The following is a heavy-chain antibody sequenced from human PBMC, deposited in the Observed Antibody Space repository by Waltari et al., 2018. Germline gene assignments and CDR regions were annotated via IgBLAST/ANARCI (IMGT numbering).Heavy chain of an antibody. CDR3: ARDLEGGNPSGAFDY. CDR1: GFTFSSYG. Sequence: QVQLVESGGGVVQPGRSLRLSCAASGFTFSSYGMHWVRQAPGKGLEWVAVIWYDGSNKYYADSVKGRFTISRDNSKNTLYLQMNSLRAEDTAVYYCARDLEGGNPSGAFDYWGQGTLVTVSS. V-gene: IGHV3-33*01. J-gene: IGHJ4*02. D-gene: IGHD2-15*01. CDR2: IWYDGSNK.